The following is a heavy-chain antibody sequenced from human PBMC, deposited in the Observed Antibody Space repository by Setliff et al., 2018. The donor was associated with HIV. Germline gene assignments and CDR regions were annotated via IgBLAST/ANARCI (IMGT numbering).Heavy chain of an antibody. J-gene: IGHJ4*02. CDR2: IYWNDDR. Sequence: GSGSTLVNPTQTLTLTCSFSGFSLSSYGVGVGWIRQPPGKALEWLAVIYWNDDRRYSPSLKTWLTITKDTSKNQVVLTLANLDPVDTATYYCAYTTVAGPPIGHYFGSWGQGTLVTVSS. D-gene: IGHD6-19*01. CDR1: GFSLSSYGVG. CDR3: AYTTVAGPPIGHYFGS. V-gene: IGHV2-5*01.